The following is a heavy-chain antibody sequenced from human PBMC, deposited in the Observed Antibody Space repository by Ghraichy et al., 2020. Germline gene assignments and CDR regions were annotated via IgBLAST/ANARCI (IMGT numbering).Heavy chain of an antibody. V-gene: IGHV3-74*01. CDR3: VSAMALPGY. CDR2: ISSDGSTT. D-gene: IGHD5-18*01. CDR1: GFTFNNYW. J-gene: IGHJ4*02. Sequence: LSLTCTASGFTFNNYWMHWVRQAPGKGLVWVSLISSDGSTTRYADSVKGRFTISRDNAKSTLYLQMNSLRAEDTAVYYCVSAMALPGYWGQGTLVTVSS.